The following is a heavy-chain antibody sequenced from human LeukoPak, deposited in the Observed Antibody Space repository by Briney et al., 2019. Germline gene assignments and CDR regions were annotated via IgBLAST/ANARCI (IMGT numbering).Heavy chain of an antibody. CDR1: GFTFSSYA. Sequence: GGSLRLSCAASGFTFSSYAMHWVRQAPGKGLEWVSAISTDAGETHYADSVKGRFTISRDNSKNTVSLQMSSLRAEDTAVYYCTKGRLVVTALDYWGQGTLVTVSS. J-gene: IGHJ4*02. D-gene: IGHD2-21*02. CDR2: ISTDAGET. V-gene: IGHV3-23*01. CDR3: TKGRLVVTALDY.